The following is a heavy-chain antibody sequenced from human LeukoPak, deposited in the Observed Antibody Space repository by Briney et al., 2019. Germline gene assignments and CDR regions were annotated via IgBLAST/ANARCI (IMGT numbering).Heavy chain of an antibody. CDR3: ARTTHTPYYFDY. V-gene: IGHV4-39*01. CDR2: IYYSGST. J-gene: IGHJ4*02. D-gene: IGHD1-1*01. CDR1: GGSISSSSYY. Sequence: SETLSLTCTVSGGSISSSSYYWGWIRQPPGKGLEWIGSIYYSGSTYYNPSLKSRVTIFVDTSKNQFSLKLSSVTAADTAVYYCARTTHTPYYFDYWGQGTLVTVSS.